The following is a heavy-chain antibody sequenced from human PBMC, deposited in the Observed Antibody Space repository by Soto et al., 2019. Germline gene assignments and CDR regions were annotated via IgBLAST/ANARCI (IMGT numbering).Heavy chain of an antibody. CDR2: INPSGGST. D-gene: IGHD6-13*01. Sequence: ASVKVSCKASGYTFTSYYMHWVRQAPGQGLEWMGIINPSGGSTSYAQKFQGRVTMTRDTSTSTVYMELSSLRSEDMAVYYCARGPTGYSSSWGSGYYFDYWGQGTLVTVSS. J-gene: IGHJ4*02. V-gene: IGHV1-46*01. CDR1: GYTFTSYY. CDR3: ARGPTGYSSSWGSGYYFDY.